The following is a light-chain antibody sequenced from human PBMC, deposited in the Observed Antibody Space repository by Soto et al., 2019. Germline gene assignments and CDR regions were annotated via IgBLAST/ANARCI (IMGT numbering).Light chain of an antibody. CDR2: DDR. V-gene: IGLV3-21*02. Sequence: SYVLTQPPSVSVAPGHTARITCGGHNIGGQSVHWYQQRPGQAPVLVVYDDRDRPSGIPERFSGSNSGDAATLTISRVEAGDYADYFCQVWDTLIDHPVVFGGGTKVTVL. CDR3: QVWDTLIDHPVV. J-gene: IGLJ3*02. CDR1: NIGGQS.